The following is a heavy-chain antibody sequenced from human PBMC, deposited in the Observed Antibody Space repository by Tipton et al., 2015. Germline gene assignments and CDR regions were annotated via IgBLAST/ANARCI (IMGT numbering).Heavy chain of an antibody. CDR3: ARASIIQGYYHDSSRYYLFNS. D-gene: IGHD3-22*01. CDR1: GGSFSDYY. Sequence: LVQSSETLSLTCTVSGGSFSDYYWSWIRQSPGEGLEWIGYIYYSGSTNCNPSLRSRVAMSMDTSKNQFSLKLSSVIAADTAVYYCARASIIQGYYHDSSRYYLFNSWGQGTLVTVSS. CDR2: IYYSGST. J-gene: IGHJ1*01. V-gene: IGHV4-59*01.